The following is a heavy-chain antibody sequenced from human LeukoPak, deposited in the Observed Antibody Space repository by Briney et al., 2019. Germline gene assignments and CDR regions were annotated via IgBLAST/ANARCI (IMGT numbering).Heavy chain of an antibody. CDR1: GFTFSSYG. D-gene: IGHD1-26*01. J-gene: IGHJ4*02. CDR3: AREQRETSFDY. Sequence: GGSLRLSCAASGFTFSSYGMHWVRQAPGKGLGWVAIIWYDGSNKYYADSVKGRFTISRDNSKNTLYLQMNTLRAEDTAVYYCAREQRETSFDYWSQGTLVTVSS. V-gene: IGHV3-33*01. CDR2: IWYDGSNK.